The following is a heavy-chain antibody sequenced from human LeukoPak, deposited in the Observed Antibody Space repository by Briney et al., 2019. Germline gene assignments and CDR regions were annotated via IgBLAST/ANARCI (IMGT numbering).Heavy chain of an antibody. J-gene: IGHJ4*02. V-gene: IGHV3-30*04. CDR2: LSFDVGGR. D-gene: IGHD3-16*02. Sequence: GTSLRLSCVVSELNLTTHTMHCVRHAPREGVWWVAGLSFDVGGRNYADSVKGRFTISRDNSKNTLYLQMHSPSPEDTAVYFCARDLQDISSFYFDYWGQGSLVTVSS. CDR3: ARDLQDISSFYFDY. CDR1: ELNLTTHT.